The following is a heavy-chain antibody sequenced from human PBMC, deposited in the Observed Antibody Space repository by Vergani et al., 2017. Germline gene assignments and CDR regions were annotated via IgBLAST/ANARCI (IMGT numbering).Heavy chain of an antibody. J-gene: IGHJ6*02. V-gene: IGHV3-21*01. CDR2: ISSSSSYI. Sequence: EVQLVESGGGLIQPGGSLRLSCAASGFTVSSNYMNWVRQAPGKGLEWVSSISSSSSYIYYADSVKGRFTISRDNAKNSLYLQMNSLRAEDTAVYYCARDYGSGSDFYYYYGMDVWGQGTTVTVSS. D-gene: IGHD3-10*01. CDR3: ARDYGSGSDFYYYYGMDV. CDR1: GFTVSSNY.